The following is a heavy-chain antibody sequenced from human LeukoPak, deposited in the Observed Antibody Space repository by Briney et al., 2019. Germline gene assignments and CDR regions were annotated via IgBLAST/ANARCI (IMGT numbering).Heavy chain of an antibody. CDR2: IYTSGST. D-gene: IGHD4-17*01. CDR3: ATGGLNDYGDSSTFDY. CDR1: GGSISSYY. Sequence: SETLSLTCTVSGGSISSYYWSWIRQPAGKGLEWIGRIYTSGSTNYNPSLKGRVTMSVDTSKNQFSLKLSSVTAADTAVYYCATGGLNDYGDSSTFDYWGQGTLVTVSS. J-gene: IGHJ4*02. V-gene: IGHV4-4*07.